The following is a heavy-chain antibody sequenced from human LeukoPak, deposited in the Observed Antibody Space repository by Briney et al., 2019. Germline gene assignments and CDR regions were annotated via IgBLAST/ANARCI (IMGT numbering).Heavy chain of an antibody. D-gene: IGHD4-17*01. CDR2: ITESSGST. Sequence: PGGSLRLSCAASGFTFGSYTMSWVRQGPGKGLEWVSFITESSGSTYYADSVKGRFTISRDNSKNALYLQMNSLRAEDTAVYYCAKVPRLTTGYWGQGTLVTVSS. CDR3: AKVPRLTTGY. J-gene: IGHJ4*02. V-gene: IGHV3-23*01. CDR1: GFTFGSYT.